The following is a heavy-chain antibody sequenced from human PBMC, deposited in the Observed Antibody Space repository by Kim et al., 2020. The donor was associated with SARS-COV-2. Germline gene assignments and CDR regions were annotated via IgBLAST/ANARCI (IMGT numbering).Heavy chain of an antibody. Sequence: TTNYSPSLKWRVIISLDTSKNQLSLRLRSVTAADTAVYYCARGNEKSWGLWGQAALVTVSS. V-gene: IGHV4-34*01. CDR2: TT. CDR3: ARGNEKSWGL. D-gene: IGHD6-13*01. J-gene: IGHJ4*02.